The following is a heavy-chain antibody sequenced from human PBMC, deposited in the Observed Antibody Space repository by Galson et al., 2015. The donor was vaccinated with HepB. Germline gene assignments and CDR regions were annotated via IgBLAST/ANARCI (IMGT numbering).Heavy chain of an antibody. CDR2: ISSSSSTI. CDR3: ARAPWGWVATTGGGFDY. J-gene: IGHJ4*02. CDR1: GFTFSSYS. D-gene: IGHD5-12*01. Sequence: SLRLSCAASGFTFSSYSMNWVRQAPGKGLEWVSYISSSSSTIYYADSVKGRFTISRDNAKNSLYLQMNSLRAEDTAVYYCARAPWGWVATTGGGFDYWGQGTLVTVSS. V-gene: IGHV3-48*01.